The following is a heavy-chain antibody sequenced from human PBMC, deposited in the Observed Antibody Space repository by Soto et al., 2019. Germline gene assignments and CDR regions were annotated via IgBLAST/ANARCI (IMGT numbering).Heavy chain of an antibody. CDR2: IYDDGSA. Sequence: SETLSLTCTVSGGSISSSYWSWIRQPPGKGLEWLAYIYDDGSANYNPSLKSRATISLDMSKNQFSLKLTSVAAADTAVYYCARDKYCSGGSCRKNWFDPWGQGTLVTVSS. D-gene: IGHD2-15*01. J-gene: IGHJ5*02. CDR1: GGSISSSY. V-gene: IGHV4-59*01. CDR3: ARDKYCSGGSCRKNWFDP.